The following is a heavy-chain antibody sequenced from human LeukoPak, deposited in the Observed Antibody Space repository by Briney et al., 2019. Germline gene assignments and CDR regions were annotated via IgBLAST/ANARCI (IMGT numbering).Heavy chain of an antibody. D-gene: IGHD5-24*01. Sequence: GRSLRLSCAASGFTFSSYAMHWVRQAPGKGLEWVAVISYDGSNKYYADSVKGRFTISRDNSKNTLYLQMNSLRAEDTALYYCAKGGKRWLQLIFDYWGQGTLVTVSS. CDR2: ISYDGSNK. CDR1: GFTFSSYA. CDR3: AKGGKRWLQLIFDY. V-gene: IGHV3-30*04. J-gene: IGHJ4*02.